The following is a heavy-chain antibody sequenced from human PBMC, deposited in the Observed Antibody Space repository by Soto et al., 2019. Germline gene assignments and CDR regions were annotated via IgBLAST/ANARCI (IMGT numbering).Heavy chain of an antibody. CDR1: GFTFSSYS. J-gene: IGHJ6*02. D-gene: IGHD6-13*01. CDR2: ISSSSSYI. Sequence: EVQLVESGGGLVKPGGSLRLSCAASGFTFSSYSMNWVRQAPGKGLEWVSSISSSSSYIYYADSVKGRFTISRDNAKTSLYLKINSRRAENTAVYYCAREPPYSSSWFLYVMDVWGQGTPVTAS. V-gene: IGHV3-21*01. CDR3: AREPPYSSSWFLYVMDV.